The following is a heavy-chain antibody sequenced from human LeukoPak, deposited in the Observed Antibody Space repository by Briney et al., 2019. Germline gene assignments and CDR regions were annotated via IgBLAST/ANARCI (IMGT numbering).Heavy chain of an antibody. D-gene: IGHD6-13*01. V-gene: IGHV1-2*02. CDR2: INPNSGGT. J-gene: IGHJ5*02. CDR1: GYTFTDYY. Sequence: ASVKVSCKTSGYTFTDYYLHWLRQAPGQGLEWMGWINPNSGGTNYAQKFQGRVTMTRDTSISTAYMELSRLRSDDTAVYYCAREWGSSSWFNWFDPWGQGTLVTVSS. CDR3: AREWGSSSWFNWFDP.